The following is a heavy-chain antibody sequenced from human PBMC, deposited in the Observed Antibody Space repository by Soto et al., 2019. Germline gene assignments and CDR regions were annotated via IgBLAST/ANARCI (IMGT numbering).Heavy chain of an antibody. V-gene: IGHV3-23*01. J-gene: IGHJ4*02. CDR3: AKDGKAVAGNYFDY. D-gene: IGHD6-19*01. CDR1: GFTVSSYA. CDR2: ISGSDDTT. Sequence: EVQLLESGGGLVQPGGSLRLSCAVSGFTVSSYAMSWVRQAPGKGLEWVSAISGSDDTTYYADSVKGRFTISRDNSKNTLYLQMNSLRAEDTAVYYCAKDGKAVAGNYFDYWGQGTLLTVSS.